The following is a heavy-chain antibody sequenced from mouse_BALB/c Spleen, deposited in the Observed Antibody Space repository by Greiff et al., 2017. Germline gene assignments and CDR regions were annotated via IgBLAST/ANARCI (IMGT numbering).Heavy chain of an antibody. CDR2: ISDGGSYT. CDR1: GFTFSDYY. Sequence: EVQRVESGGGLVKPGGSLKLSCAASGFTFSDYYMYWVRQTPEKRLEWVATISDGGSYTYYPDSVKGRFTISRDNAKNNLYLQMSSLKSEDTAMYYCARDRGYSNAWFAYWGQGTLVTVSA. V-gene: IGHV5-4*02. J-gene: IGHJ3*01. CDR3: ARDRGYSNAWFAY. D-gene: IGHD2-5*01.